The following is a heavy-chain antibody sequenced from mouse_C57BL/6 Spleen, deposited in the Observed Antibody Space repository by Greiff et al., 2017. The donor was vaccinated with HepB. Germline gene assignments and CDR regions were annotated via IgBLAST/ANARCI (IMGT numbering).Heavy chain of an antibody. CDR2: IYPGSGST. CDR1: GYTFTSYW. J-gene: IGHJ2*01. CDR3: ASGELWLRLGY. Sequence: QVQLQQPGAELVMPGASVKLSCKASGYTFTSYWITWVKQRPGQGLEWIGDIYPGSGSTNYNEKFKSKATLTVDTSSSTAYMQLSSLTSEDSAVYYCASGELWLRLGYWGQGTTLTVSS. V-gene: IGHV1-55*01. D-gene: IGHD2-2*01.